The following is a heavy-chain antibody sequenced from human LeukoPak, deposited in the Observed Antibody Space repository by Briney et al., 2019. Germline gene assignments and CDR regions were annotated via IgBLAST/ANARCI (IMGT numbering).Heavy chain of an antibody. Sequence: KPSETLSLTCTVSGGSISSYYWSWIRQPPGKGLEWIGYIYYSGSTNYNPSLKSRVTISVDTSKNQFSLKLSSVTAAYTAVYYCARVALYSSSSYWFDPWGQGTLVTVSS. CDR2: IYYSGST. D-gene: IGHD6-6*01. V-gene: IGHV4-59*01. CDR3: ARVALYSSSSYWFDP. CDR1: GGSISSYY. J-gene: IGHJ5*02.